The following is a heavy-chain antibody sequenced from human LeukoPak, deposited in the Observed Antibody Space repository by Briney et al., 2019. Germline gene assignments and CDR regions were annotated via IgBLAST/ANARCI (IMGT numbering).Heavy chain of an antibody. Sequence: PGGSLRLSCAASGFTFSDYWMNWVRQAPGKGLEWVANIKQDGSEKYCVDSVKGRFTISRDNAKNSLYLQMNSLRAEDTAVYYCARESNRLGSPNEDAFDIWGQGTMVTVSS. CDR1: GFTFSDYW. D-gene: IGHD2-15*01. CDR3: ARESNRLGSPNEDAFDI. J-gene: IGHJ3*02. CDR2: IKQDGSEK. V-gene: IGHV3-7*03.